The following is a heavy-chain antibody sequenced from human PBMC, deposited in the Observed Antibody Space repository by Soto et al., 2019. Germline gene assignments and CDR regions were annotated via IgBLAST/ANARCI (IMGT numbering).Heavy chain of an antibody. Sequence: ASVKVSCKASGYTFTMYAISWVRQAPGQGLEWMGWISAYNGNTNYAQKFQGRVTMTTDTSTSTAYVEVRSLRSDDTAMYYCARSPAATGTSWFDPWGQGTLVTVSS. CDR1: GYTFTMYA. D-gene: IGHD6-13*01. CDR2: ISAYNGNT. V-gene: IGHV1-18*04. CDR3: ARSPAATGTSWFDP. J-gene: IGHJ5*02.